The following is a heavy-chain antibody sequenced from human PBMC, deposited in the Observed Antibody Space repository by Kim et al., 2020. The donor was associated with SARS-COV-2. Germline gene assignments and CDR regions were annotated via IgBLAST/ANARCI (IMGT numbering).Heavy chain of an antibody. J-gene: IGHJ5*02. V-gene: IGHV4-39*01. Sequence: LKSRVTISVDTSKNQFSLKLSSVTAADTAVYYCARLYDILTGYSGYWFDPWGQGTLVTVSS. CDR3: ARLYDILTGYSGYWFDP. D-gene: IGHD3-9*01.